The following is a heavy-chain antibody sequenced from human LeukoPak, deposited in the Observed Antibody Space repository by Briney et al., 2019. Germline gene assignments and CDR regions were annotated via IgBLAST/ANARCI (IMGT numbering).Heavy chain of an antibody. CDR2: ISGYNGNT. Sequence: ASVKISCKASGYTFTSYGISWVRQAPGQGLEWMGWISGYNGNTNYAQNLQGRVTMTTDTSTSTAYMELRSLRSDDTAVYYCARVKGGSPVSSGWHLFDYWGQGTLVTVSS. CDR1: GYTFTSYG. V-gene: IGHV1-18*01. J-gene: IGHJ4*02. D-gene: IGHD6-19*01. CDR3: ARVKGGSPVSSGWHLFDY.